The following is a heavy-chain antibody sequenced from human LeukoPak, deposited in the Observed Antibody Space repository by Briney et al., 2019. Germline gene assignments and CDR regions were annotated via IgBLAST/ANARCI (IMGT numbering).Heavy chain of an antibody. Sequence: SETLSLTCAVYGGSFSGYYWSWIRQPPGKGLEWIGEINHSGSTNYNPSLKSRVTISVDTSKNQFSLKLSPVTAADTAVYYCARASSGWVTYYFDYWGQGTLVTVSS. CDR2: INHSGST. J-gene: IGHJ4*02. CDR3: ARASSGWVTYYFDY. CDR1: GGSFSGYY. D-gene: IGHD6-19*01. V-gene: IGHV4-34*01.